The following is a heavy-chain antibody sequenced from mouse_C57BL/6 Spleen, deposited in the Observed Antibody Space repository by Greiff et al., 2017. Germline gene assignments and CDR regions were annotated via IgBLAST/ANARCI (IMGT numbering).Heavy chain of an antibody. CDR3: ARHPGNEKLGYAMDY. CDR1: GFTFSSYG. D-gene: IGHD4-1*01. J-gene: IGHJ4*01. V-gene: IGHV5-6*01. CDR2: ISSGGSYT. Sequence: EVQRVESGGDLVKPGGSLKLSCAASGFTFSSYGMSWVRQTPDKRLEWVATISSGGSYTYYPDSVKGRFTISRDNAKNTLYLQMSSLKSEDTAMYYCARHPGNEKLGYAMDYWGQGTSVTVSS.